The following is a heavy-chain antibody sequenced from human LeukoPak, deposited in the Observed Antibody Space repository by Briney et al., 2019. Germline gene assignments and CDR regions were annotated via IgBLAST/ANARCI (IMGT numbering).Heavy chain of an antibody. D-gene: IGHD1-26*01. CDR2: IYTSGST. CDR3: ARASGSYEKIDF. Sequence: TSETLSLTCTVSGGSISSGSYYWSWIRQPAGKGLEWIGRIYTSGSTNYNPSLKSRVTISVDTSKNQFSLKLSSVTAADTAVYYCARASGSYEKIDFWGQGTLATVSS. J-gene: IGHJ4*02. V-gene: IGHV4-61*02. CDR1: GGSISSGSYY.